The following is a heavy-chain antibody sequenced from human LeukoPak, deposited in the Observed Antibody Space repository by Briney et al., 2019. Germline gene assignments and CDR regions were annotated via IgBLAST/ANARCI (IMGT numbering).Heavy chain of an antibody. CDR2: ISAYNGNT. CDR1: GYTFTSYG. J-gene: IGHJ5*02. V-gene: IGHV1-18*01. Sequence: ASVKVSCKASGYTFTSYGISWVRQAPRQGLEWMGWISAYNGNTNYAQKLQGRVTMTTDTSTSTAYMELRSLRSDDTAVYYCASVAGITGRNWFDPWGQGTLVTVSS. CDR3: ASVAGITGRNWFDP. D-gene: IGHD1-20*01.